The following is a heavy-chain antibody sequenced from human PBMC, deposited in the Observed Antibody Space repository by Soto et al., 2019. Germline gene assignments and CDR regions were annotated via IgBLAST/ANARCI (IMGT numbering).Heavy chain of an antibody. V-gene: IGHV4-30-2*01. J-gene: IGHJ3*02. Sequence: QLQLQESGSGLVKPSQTLSLTCAVSGGSISSGGYSWSWIRQPPGKGLEWIGYIYHSGSTYYNPAIKSRVTISVDRSKNQFSRKLSSVTAEETAVYYCARGAVTKSDAFDIWGQGTMVTVSS. CDR3: ARGAVTKSDAFDI. CDR2: IYHSGST. CDR1: GGSISSGGYS.